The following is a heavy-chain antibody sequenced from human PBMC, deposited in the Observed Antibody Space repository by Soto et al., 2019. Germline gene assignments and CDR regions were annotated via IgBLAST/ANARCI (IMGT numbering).Heavy chain of an antibody. CDR1: GGSISSDNCL. V-gene: IGHV4-39*01. J-gene: IGHJ4*02. CDR2: IYYRGTT. D-gene: IGHD3-22*01. Sequence: PSETLSLTCTVSGGSISSDNCLWGLIRQPPGKGREWIGNIYYRGTTYYNPSLKSRVTISVDTSKNQFSLKLSSVTAADTAVYYCAGRMEDRNGKSFDYLGLGTLVT. CDR3: AGRMEDRNGKSFDY.